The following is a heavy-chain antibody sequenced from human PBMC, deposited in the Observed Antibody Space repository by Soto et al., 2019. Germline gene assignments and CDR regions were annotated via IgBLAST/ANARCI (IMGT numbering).Heavy chain of an antibody. Sequence: GGSLRLSCAASGFTFSSYSMNWVRQAPGKGLEWVSYISSSSSTIYYADSVKGRFTISRDNAKNSLYLQMNSLGAGDTAVYYCARHPERIAQIGWFDPWGQGTLVTVSS. D-gene: IGHD6-13*01. V-gene: IGHV3-48*01. CDR1: GFTFSSYS. CDR3: ARHPERIAQIGWFDP. CDR2: ISSSSSTI. J-gene: IGHJ5*02.